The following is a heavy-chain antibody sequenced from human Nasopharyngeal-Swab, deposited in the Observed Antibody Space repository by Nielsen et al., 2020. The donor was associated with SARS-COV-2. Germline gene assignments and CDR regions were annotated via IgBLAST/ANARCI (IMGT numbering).Heavy chain of an antibody. D-gene: IGHD5-24*01. CDR2: IKQDGSEK. CDR3: ASSEMATMNFDY. CDR1: GFTFSSYW. V-gene: IGHV3-7*03. J-gene: IGHJ4*02. Sequence: GVLKISCAASGFTFSSYWMSWVRQAPGKGLEWVANIKQDGSEKYYVDSVKGRFTISRDNAKNSLYLQMNSLRAEDTAVYYCASSEMATMNFDYWGQGTLVTVSS.